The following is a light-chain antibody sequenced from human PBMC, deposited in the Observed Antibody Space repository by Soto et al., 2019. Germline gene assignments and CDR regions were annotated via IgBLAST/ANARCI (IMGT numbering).Light chain of an antibody. CDR2: GAS. J-gene: IGKJ1*01. CDR3: QQYGSSPRT. V-gene: IGKV3-20*01. Sequence: EIVMTQSPGTLSLSPGERATLSCRASQSVSSSYLAWYQQKPGQAPRLLISGASSRATGIPDRFSGSGSGTDFTLTISRLEPEDFAVYYCQQYGSSPRTFGQGTKVDIK. CDR1: QSVSSSY.